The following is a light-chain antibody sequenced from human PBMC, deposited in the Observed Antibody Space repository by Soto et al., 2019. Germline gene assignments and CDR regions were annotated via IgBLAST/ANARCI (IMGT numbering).Light chain of an antibody. CDR2: GAS. Sequence: EIVLTQSPGTLSLSPGERATLSCRASQSVSSSYLAWYQQKPGQAPRLLIYGASSRATGIPDRFSGSGSGTDFPLTISRLEPEDFAVYYCPQYGSSPPYTFGQGTKLEIK. V-gene: IGKV3-20*01. J-gene: IGKJ2*01. CDR3: PQYGSSPPYT. CDR1: QSVSSSY.